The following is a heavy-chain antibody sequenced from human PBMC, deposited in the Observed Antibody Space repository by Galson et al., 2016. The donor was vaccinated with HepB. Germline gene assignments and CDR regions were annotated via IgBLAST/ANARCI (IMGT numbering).Heavy chain of an antibody. J-gene: IGHJ6*02. CDR1: GASVSRTGHY. Sequence: SETLSLTCTVSGASVSRTGHYWNWLRQPPGKGLEWIGCIYASGRTTYNPSLQSRVTMSIDTSKKQFSLNLRSVTAADTAVYYFTRAADYGDYGQGMDVWGQGTMVIVSS. CDR2: IYASGRT. CDR3: TRAADYGDYGQGMDV. D-gene: IGHD4-17*01. V-gene: IGHV4-61*08.